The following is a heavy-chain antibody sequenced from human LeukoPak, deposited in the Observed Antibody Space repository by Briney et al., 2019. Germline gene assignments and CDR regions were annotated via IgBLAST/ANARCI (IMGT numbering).Heavy chain of an antibody. V-gene: IGHV3-30*02. CDR3: ARVLRRIAVAGTY. CDR1: GFTFSSYG. D-gene: IGHD6-19*01. J-gene: IGHJ4*02. CDR2: IRYDGSDK. Sequence: GGSLRLSCAASGFTFSSYGMHWVRQAPGKGLVWVAFIRYDGSDKYYGDSVKGQFIISRDNSKNTLYLQMNSLRAEDTAVYYCARVLRRIAVAGTYWGQGTLVTVSS.